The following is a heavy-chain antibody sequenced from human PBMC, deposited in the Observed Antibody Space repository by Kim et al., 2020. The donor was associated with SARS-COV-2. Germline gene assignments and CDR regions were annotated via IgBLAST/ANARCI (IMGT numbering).Heavy chain of an antibody. D-gene: IGHD3-10*01. Sequence: SVKVSCKASGGTFSSYAISWVRQAPGQGLEWMGGIIPIFGTANYAQKFQGRVTITADESTSTAYMELSSLRSEDTAVYYCARGNYYYGSGSYFFDYGMDVWGQGTTVTVSS. CDR3: ARGNYYYGSGSYFFDYGMDV. J-gene: IGHJ6*02. CDR2: IIPIFGTA. CDR1: GGTFSSYA. V-gene: IGHV1-69*13.